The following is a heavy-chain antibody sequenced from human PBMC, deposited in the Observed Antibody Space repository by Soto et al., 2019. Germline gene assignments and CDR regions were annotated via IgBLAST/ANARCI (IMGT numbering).Heavy chain of an antibody. V-gene: IGHV4-59*01. D-gene: IGHD5-18*01. CDR2: IYYSGST. J-gene: IGHJ4*02. CDR3: AREDTAMACFDY. CDR1: GGSISSYY. Sequence: SETLSLTCTVSGGSISSYYWSWIRQPPGKGLEWIGYIYYSGSTNYNPSLKSRVTISVDTSKNQFSLKLSSVTAADTAVYYCAREDTAMACFDYWGQGTLVTVS.